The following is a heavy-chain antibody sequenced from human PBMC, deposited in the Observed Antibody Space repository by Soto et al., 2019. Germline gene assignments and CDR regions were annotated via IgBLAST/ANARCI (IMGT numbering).Heavy chain of an antibody. CDR1: GGTFSSYA. Sequence: SVKVSCKASGGTFSSYAISWVRQAPGQGLEWTGGIIPIFGTANYAQKFQGRVTITADESTSTAYMELSSLRSEDTAVYYCARSPFPYTAMVTAWFDPWGQGTLVTVSS. CDR2: IIPIFGTA. J-gene: IGHJ5*02. D-gene: IGHD5-18*01. CDR3: ARSPFPYTAMVTAWFDP. V-gene: IGHV1-69*13.